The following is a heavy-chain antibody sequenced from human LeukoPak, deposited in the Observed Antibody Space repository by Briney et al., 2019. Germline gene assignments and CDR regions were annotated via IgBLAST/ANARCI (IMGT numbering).Heavy chain of an antibody. CDR2: ISNSGST. CDR1: GGSVTSGTYF. Sequence: SETLSLTCTVSGGSVTSGTYFWTWIRQPPGKGLDWIGFISNSGSTNYNPSLKSRVTISVDTSKNQFSLKLSSVTAADTAVYYCARDRKLTAAGFPYYYYYYGMDVWGQGTTVTVSS. J-gene: IGHJ6*02. V-gene: IGHV4-61*01. D-gene: IGHD6-13*01. CDR3: ARDRKLTAAGFPYYYYYYGMDV.